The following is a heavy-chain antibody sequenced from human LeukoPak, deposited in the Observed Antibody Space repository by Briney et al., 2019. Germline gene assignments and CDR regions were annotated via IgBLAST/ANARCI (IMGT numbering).Heavy chain of an antibody. J-gene: IGHJ3*02. Sequence: GESLKISCKGSGYSFTSYWIGWVRQMPGKGLEWMGIIYPGDFDARYSPSFQGQVTISADKSISTAYLQWSSLKASDTAMYYCARLGVGGGDCPRCAFDIWGQGTMVTVSS. V-gene: IGHV5-51*01. CDR2: IYPGDFDA. D-gene: IGHD2-21*02. CDR1: GYSFTSYW. CDR3: ARLGVGGGDCPRCAFDI.